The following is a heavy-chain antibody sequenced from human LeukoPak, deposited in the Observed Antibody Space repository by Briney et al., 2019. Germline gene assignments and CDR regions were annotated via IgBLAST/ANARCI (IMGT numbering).Heavy chain of an antibody. CDR3: ARDLARDSSGYYYGFGAFDI. CDR1: GFTFSSYW. CDR2: IKQDGSEK. J-gene: IGHJ3*02. Sequence: GGSLRLSCAASGFTFSSYWMSWVRQAPGKGLEWVANIKQDGSEKYYVDSVKGRFTISRHNAKNSLYLQMNSMRAEDTAVYYCARDLARDSSGYYYGFGAFDIWGQGTMVTVSS. D-gene: IGHD3-22*01. V-gene: IGHV3-7*04.